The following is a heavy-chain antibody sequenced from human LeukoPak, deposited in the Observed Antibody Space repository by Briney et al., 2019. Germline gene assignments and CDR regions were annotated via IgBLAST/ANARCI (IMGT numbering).Heavy chain of an antibody. CDR1: GYTFTGYY. Sequence: ASMKVSCKASGYTFTGYYMYWVRQAPGQGLEWMGWINPNSGGTTYAQKFQGRVTMTRDTSISTAYMELSRLRSDDTAVYYCARAEQQLVLAVDYWGQGTLVTVSS. CDR3: ARAEQQLVLAVDY. V-gene: IGHV1-2*02. CDR2: INPNSGGT. D-gene: IGHD6-13*01. J-gene: IGHJ4*02.